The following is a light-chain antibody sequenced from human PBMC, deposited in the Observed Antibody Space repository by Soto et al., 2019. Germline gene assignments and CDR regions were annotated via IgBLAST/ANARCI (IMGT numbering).Light chain of an antibody. CDR1: QSVLYSSNNKNY. J-gene: IGKJ1*01. Sequence: DIVMTQSPDSLAVSLGERATINCKSSQSVLYSSNNKNYLAWYQQKPGHLPKLLIYWASTRESGVPDRFSGSGSGTDFTLTISSLQAEDVAVYYCQQYYSTPLTFGQGTKVEIK. CDR2: WAS. V-gene: IGKV4-1*01. CDR3: QQYYSTPLT.